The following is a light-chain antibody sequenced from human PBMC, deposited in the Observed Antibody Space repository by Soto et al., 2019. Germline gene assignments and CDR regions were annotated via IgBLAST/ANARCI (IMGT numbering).Light chain of an antibody. J-gene: IGLJ2*01. V-gene: IGLV2-14*01. CDR1: SSDIGGYNY. CDR2: EGS. Sequence: QSALTQPASVAGSPGQSITISCTGTSSDIGGYNYVSWYQQHPGKAPKLIIYEGSNRPSGVSDRFSGSTSGNTASLTISGLQAEDAADYYCSSYTNSGTLVVFGGGTKLTVL. CDR3: SSYTNSGTLVV.